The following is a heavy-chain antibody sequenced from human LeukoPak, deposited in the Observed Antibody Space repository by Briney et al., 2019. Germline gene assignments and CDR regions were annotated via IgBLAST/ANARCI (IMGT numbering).Heavy chain of an antibody. V-gene: IGHV1-2*02. CDR2: INPNSGGT. D-gene: IGHD3-3*01. CDR3: ARDDYDFWSGLPLVGMDV. Sequence: GASVKVSCKASGYTFTSYGISWVRQAPGQGLEWMGWINPNSGGTNYAQKFQGRVTMTRDTAISTAYMELSRLRSDDTAVYYCARDDYDFWSGLPLVGMDVWGQGTTVTVSS. CDR1: GYTFTSYG. J-gene: IGHJ6*02.